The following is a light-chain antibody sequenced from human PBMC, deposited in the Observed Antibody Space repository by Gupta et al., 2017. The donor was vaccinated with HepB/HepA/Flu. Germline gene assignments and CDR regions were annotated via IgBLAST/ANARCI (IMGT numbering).Light chain of an antibody. CDR1: SSDVGCDHL. Sequence: HSTLTPPAPVPVSPLHPIIVSCTGTSSDVGCDHLVSWYQQYPGKAPKLLIYEVSKRPSGVSNRFSGSKSGNTASLTISGLQAEEEADYYCCSYAGSRAFWVFGGGTKVTVL. J-gene: IGLJ3*02. V-gene: IGLV2-23*02. CDR2: EVS. CDR3: CSYAGSRAFWV.